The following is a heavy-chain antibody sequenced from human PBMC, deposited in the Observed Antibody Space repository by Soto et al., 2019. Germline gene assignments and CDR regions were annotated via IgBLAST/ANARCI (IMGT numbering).Heavy chain of an antibody. CDR3: AKDGGHCSGVDCFFDT. CDR1: GFNFDAYA. V-gene: IGHV3-9*01. D-gene: IGHD2-21*02. CDR2: LKWNGDNV. Sequence: EVQLVESGGGLVQPGRSLRLSCAASGFNFDAYAMHWVRQAPGKGLEWVSGLKWNGDNVGYADSVRGRFTISRDNAKNSLYLQMNSLRVEDTAFYYYAKDGGHCSGVDCFFDTWGQGTLVTVSS. J-gene: IGHJ4*02.